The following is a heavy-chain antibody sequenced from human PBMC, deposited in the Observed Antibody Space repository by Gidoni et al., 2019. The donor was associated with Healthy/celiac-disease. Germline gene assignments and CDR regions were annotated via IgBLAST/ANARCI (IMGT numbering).Heavy chain of an antibody. Sequence: QVQLVEAGGGVVQPGRSLRLAWAASGFTFSSYGMHWVRQAPGKWLEWVAVIWYDGSNKSSADSVTGRFTISRDNSKNTLYLQMNSLRAEDTAVYYCARDRRYGSGSYLDYWGQGTLVTVSS. CDR2: IWYDGSNK. J-gene: IGHJ4*02. CDR3: ARDRRYGSGSYLDY. CDR1: GFTFSSYG. V-gene: IGHV3-33*01. D-gene: IGHD3-10*01.